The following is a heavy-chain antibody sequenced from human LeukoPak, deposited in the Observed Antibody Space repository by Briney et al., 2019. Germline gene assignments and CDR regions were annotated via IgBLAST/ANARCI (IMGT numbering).Heavy chain of an antibody. CDR3: AKCGNSGCHLIDY. Sequence: GRSLRLSCAASGFIFSTYGIHWVRQAPGKGLEWVSAISGRTGGTYYADSVKGRFTISGDNSKSTLYLQMDSLRAEDTAVYYCAKCGNSGCHLIDYWGQGTLVTVSS. CDR1: GFIFSTYG. D-gene: IGHD5-12*01. J-gene: IGHJ4*02. CDR2: ISGRTGGT. V-gene: IGHV3-23*01.